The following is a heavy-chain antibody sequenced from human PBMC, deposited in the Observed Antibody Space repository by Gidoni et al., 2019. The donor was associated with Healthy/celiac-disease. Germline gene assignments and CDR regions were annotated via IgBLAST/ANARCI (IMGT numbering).Heavy chain of an antibody. D-gene: IGHD3-3*01. CDR1: GFTLSRYD. V-gene: IGHV3-48*03. Sequence: VQLVESGGGLVQPGGSLRLSCAASGFTLSRYDMNWVRQAPGKGLEWVSYISRSGITIYYADSVKGRFTISRDNAKNSLYLQMNSLRAEDTAVYYCASWSDWGQGTLVTVSS. J-gene: IGHJ4*02. CDR3: ASWSD. CDR2: ISRSGITI.